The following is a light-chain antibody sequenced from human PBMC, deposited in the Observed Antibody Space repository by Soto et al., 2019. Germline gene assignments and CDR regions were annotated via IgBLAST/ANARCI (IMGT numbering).Light chain of an antibody. V-gene: IGKV1-5*03. CDR1: QSINRW. Sequence: IHVTQSPSFMSSSLGDIVTITCRASQSINRWLAWYQRKPGKAPKPLIYKASTLESGVPSRFSGGGLGTEFSLNITSLQPDDFATYYCQQYSTYPYILGQGTKVDIK. J-gene: IGKJ2*01. CDR3: QQYSTYPYI. CDR2: KAS.